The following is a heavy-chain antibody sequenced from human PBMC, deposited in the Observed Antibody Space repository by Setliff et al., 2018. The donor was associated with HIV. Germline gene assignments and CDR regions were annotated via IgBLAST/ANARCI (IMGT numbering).Heavy chain of an antibody. D-gene: IGHD3-10*01. CDR1: GGSISTSRYY. Sequence: LSLTCTVSGGSISTSRYYWGWIRQPPGKGLEWIWSINYRGNTYYNPSLKSRAAISVDTSKNQISLKLSSVTAADTAVYYCSSLDGSESPYIYYYYMDVWGKGTAVTVSS. J-gene: IGHJ6*03. CDR3: SSLDGSESPYIYYYYMDV. V-gene: IGHV4-39*01. CDR2: INYRGNT.